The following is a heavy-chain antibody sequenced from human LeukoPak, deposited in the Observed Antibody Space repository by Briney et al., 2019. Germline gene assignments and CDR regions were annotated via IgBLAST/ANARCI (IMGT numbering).Heavy chain of an antibody. V-gene: IGHV1-69*04. J-gene: IGHJ4*02. Sequence: ASVKVSCKASGGTFSSYAISWVRQAPGQGLEWMGRIIPILGIANYEQKFQGRVTITADKSTSTAYMELSSLRSEDTAVYYCAREDSDSSGYYYHYWGQGTLVTVSS. CDR3: AREDSDSSGYYYHY. D-gene: IGHD3-22*01. CDR1: GGTFSSYA. CDR2: IIPILGIA.